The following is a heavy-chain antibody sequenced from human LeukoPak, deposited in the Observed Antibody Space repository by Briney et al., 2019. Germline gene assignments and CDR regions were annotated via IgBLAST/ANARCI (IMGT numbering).Heavy chain of an antibody. Sequence: PGGSLRLSCTASGFSFSGHWMHWARQLPGKGLVWVSRISPTGSTTSYADSVKGRFTVSRDNAKNTLYLQVNNLRAEDTAVYYCVKDMTGTWSFDYWGQGTLVTVSS. CDR2: ISPTGSTT. D-gene: IGHD3-9*01. J-gene: IGHJ4*02. V-gene: IGHV3-74*01. CDR1: GFSFSGHW. CDR3: VKDMTGTWSFDY.